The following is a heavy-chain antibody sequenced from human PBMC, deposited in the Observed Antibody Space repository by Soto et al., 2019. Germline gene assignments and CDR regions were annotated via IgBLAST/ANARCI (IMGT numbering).Heavy chain of an antibody. Sequence: QVQLVQSEAEVKKPGASVKVSCKASGYSYSTYSFSWVRQAPGRGLEWMGWIGAFNGNTNYAQKSQGRDTMNTDTSTTTVYLELGGLTSDDTAVYYCARAVGAVLDHWGQGTLVTVSS. CDR2: IGAFNGNT. D-gene: IGHD3-10*01. V-gene: IGHV1-18*04. CDR3: ARAVGAVLDH. J-gene: IGHJ4*02. CDR1: GYSYSTYS.